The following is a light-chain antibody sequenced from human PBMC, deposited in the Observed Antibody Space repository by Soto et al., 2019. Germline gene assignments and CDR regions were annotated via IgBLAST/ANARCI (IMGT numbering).Light chain of an antibody. CDR1: SSDVGGYNY. V-gene: IGLV2-8*01. J-gene: IGLJ2*01. Sequence: QSALTQPPSASGSPGQSVTISCTGTSSDVGGYNYVSWYQQHPGKAPKLMIYEVSKRPSGVPDRFSGSKSGNTASLNVAGLQAEDEADYYCSSYAGSNNGNVVFGGGTKLTVL. CDR2: EVS. CDR3: SSYAGSNNGNVV.